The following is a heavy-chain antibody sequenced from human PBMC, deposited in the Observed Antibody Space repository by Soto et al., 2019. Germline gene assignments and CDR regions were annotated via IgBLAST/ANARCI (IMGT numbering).Heavy chain of an antibody. CDR1: GYTFTSYD. CDR2: MNPNSGNT. V-gene: IGHV1-8*01. D-gene: IGHD3-3*01. CDR3: ARGLIGEHDFWSGATGYYYGMDV. Sequence: ASVKVSCKASGYTFTSYDINWVRQATGQGLEWMGWMNPNSGNTGYAQKFQGRVTMTRNTSISTAYMELSSLRSEDTAVYYCARGLIGEHDFWSGATGYYYGMDVWGQGTTVTVSS. J-gene: IGHJ6*02.